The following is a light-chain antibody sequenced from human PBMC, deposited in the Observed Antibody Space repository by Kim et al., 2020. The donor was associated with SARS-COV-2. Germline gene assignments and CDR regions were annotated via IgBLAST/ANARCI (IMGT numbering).Light chain of an antibody. CDR1: QDICYY. CDR3: QQYDNLPIT. J-gene: IGKJ5*01. V-gene: IGKV1-33*01. CDR2: DAS. Sequence: ASVGDIFTFACQASQDICYYLNRYQQKPGRAPKHLIYDASNLETGVPSRFSGSGSGTDFTFTISRLQPEDIATYYCQQYDNLPITFGQGTRLVIK.